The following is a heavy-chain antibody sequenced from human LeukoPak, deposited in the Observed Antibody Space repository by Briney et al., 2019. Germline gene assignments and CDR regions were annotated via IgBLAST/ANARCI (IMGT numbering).Heavy chain of an antibody. D-gene: IGHD2-2*01. V-gene: IGHV3-11*04. Sequence: GGSLRLSCAASGFTFSDYYMSWIRQAPGKGLDWVSYISSSGSTIYYADSVKGRFTISRDNAKNSLYLQMNSLRAEDTAVYYCARLPVVPAAIIYYYYSHMDVWGKGTTVTVSS. CDR2: ISSSGSTI. J-gene: IGHJ6*03. CDR3: ARLPVVPAAIIYYYYSHMDV. CDR1: GFTFSDYY.